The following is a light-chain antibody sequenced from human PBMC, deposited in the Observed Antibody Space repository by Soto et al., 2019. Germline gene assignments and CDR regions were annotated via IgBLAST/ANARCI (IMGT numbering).Light chain of an antibody. V-gene: IGKV1-39*01. CDR2: AAS. Sequence: DIQMTQSPSSLSASVGDRVTITCRASQSISSYLNWYQQKPGKAPKLLIYAASSLQSGVPSRFSGRGSGTDFTLTISRLQPEDFATYYCQQSYSTPRTFGQGTKLEIK. CDR1: QSISSY. J-gene: IGKJ2*01. CDR3: QQSYSTPRT.